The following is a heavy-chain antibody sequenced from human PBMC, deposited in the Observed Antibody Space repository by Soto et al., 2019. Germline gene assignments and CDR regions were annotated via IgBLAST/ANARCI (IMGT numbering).Heavy chain of an antibody. Sequence: SETLSLTCAVSGGSISSGGYSWGWIRQPPWKGLEWIGYMYHSGNTNYNPSLKSRVTISVDKSKNQFSLKLTSVTAADTAVYYCARANQWLAAFFFDHWGQGILVTVSS. D-gene: IGHD6-19*01. V-gene: IGHV4-30-2*01. CDR2: MYHSGNT. CDR1: GGSISSGGYS. J-gene: IGHJ4*02. CDR3: ARANQWLAAFFFDH.